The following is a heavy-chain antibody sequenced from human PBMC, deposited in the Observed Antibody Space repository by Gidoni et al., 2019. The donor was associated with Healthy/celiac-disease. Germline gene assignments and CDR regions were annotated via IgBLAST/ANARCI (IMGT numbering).Heavy chain of an antibody. CDR2: ISWNSGSI. V-gene: IGHV3-9*01. CDR1: GFTFADYA. D-gene: IGHD6-6*01. Sequence: EVQLVASGGGLVQPGRSLRLSCAASGFTFADYAMHWVRQAPRKGLEWVSGISWNSGSIGYADSVKGRFTISRDNAKSSLYLQMNSLRAEDTALYYCAKDPAARILYYFDYWGQGTLVTVSS. J-gene: IGHJ4*02. CDR3: AKDPAARILYYFDY.